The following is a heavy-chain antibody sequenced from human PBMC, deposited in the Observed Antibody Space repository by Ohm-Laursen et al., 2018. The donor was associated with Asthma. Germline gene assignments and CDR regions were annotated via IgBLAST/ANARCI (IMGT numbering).Heavy chain of an antibody. CDR3: ARAYPDLIDN. V-gene: IGHV3-74*01. D-gene: IGHD1-14*01. CDR2: IKSDGSIT. Sequence: SLRLSCTAPGFTFSSYGMHWVRQAAGKGLVWVSRIKSDGSITTYADSVRGRFTISRDNAKNTLYLQMNSLSVEDTAVYYCARAYPDLIDNWGQGTLVTVSS. CDR1: GFTFSSYG. J-gene: IGHJ4*02.